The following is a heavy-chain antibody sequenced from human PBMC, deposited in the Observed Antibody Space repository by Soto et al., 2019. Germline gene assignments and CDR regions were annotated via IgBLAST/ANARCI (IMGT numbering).Heavy chain of an antibody. J-gene: IGHJ5*02. V-gene: IGHV4-30-4*01. CDR2: IYYSGST. Sequence: SETLSLTCTVSGGSISSGDYYWSWIRQPPGKGLEWIGYIYYSGSTYYNPSLKSRVTISVDTSKNQFSLKLSSVTAADTAVYYCARVPVFGLGSGGQFDPWGQGTLVTVSS. CDR3: ARVPVFGLGSGGQFDP. D-gene: IGHD6-19*01. CDR1: GGSISSGDYY.